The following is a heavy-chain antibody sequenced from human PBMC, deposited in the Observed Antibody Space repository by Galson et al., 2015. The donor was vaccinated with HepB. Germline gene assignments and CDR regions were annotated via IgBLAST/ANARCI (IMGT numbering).Heavy chain of an antibody. CDR1: GFPFSNAW. Sequence: SLRLSCAAFGFPFSNAWMIWVRQAPGKGLEWVGRIKSKTDGGTTDYAAPVKGRFAISRDDSKNTLYLQMHSLKIEDTAVYYCAIPTAFWGQGSLVTVSS. CDR3: AIPTAF. J-gene: IGHJ4*02. CDR2: IKSKTDGGTT. D-gene: IGHD1-14*01. V-gene: IGHV3-15*05.